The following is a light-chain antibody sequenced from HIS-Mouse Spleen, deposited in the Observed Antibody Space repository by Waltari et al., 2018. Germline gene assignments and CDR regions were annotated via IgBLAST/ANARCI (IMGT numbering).Light chain of an antibody. V-gene: IGLV2-23*01. J-gene: IGLJ2*01. CDR2: EGS. Sequence: QSALTQPASVSGSPGQSITISCTGTSSDVGSYNLVPWYQQHPAKAPKLMIYEGSKRPSGVSNRFSGSKSGNTASLTISGLQAEDEADYYCCSYAGSSTVVFGGGTKLTVL. CDR1: SSDVGSYNL. CDR3: CSYAGSSTVV.